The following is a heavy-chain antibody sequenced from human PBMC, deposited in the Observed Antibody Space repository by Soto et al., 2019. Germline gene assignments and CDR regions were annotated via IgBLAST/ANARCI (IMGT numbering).Heavy chain of an antibody. CDR1: SGSFSGYY. CDR3: SRGRLFLTTSGVAITYFDY. Sequence: QVQLQQWGAGLLKPSETLSLTCAVYSGSFSGYYYSWIRQPPGGGLEWIGEITHGGSTTYSPSLKSRVTMSLDTSKNQFSLNMTSVCAADTAVYYCSRGRLFLTTSGVAITYFDYWGQGTLVTVSS. CDR2: ITHGGST. J-gene: IGHJ4*02. V-gene: IGHV4-34*01. D-gene: IGHD3-3*01.